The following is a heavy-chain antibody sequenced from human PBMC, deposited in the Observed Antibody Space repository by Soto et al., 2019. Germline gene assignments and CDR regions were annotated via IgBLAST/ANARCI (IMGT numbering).Heavy chain of an antibody. D-gene: IGHD3-10*01. J-gene: IGHJ6*02. CDR1: GYSISSGYY. V-gene: IGHV4-38-2*01. CDR3: ARGQLLWFGELLENYYYGMDV. CDR2: IYHGGST. Sequence: SETLSLTCAVSGYSISSGYYWVWIRQPPGKGLEWIGSIYHGGSTFYNSSLKSRVTLSTDTSKNQFSLKLSSVTAADTAVYYCARGQLLWFGELLENYYYGMDVWGQGTTVT.